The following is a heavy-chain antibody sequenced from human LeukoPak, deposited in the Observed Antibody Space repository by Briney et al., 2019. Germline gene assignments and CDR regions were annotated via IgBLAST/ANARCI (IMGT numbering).Heavy chain of an antibody. D-gene: IGHD5-18*01. J-gene: IGHJ4*02. V-gene: IGHV3-48*01. CDR1: GFTFSSYS. CDR3: ARDNTATWGLYYFDY. Sequence: PGGSLRLSCAASGFTFSSYSMNWVRQAPGKGPEWVSYISNSDGTIYYADSARGPFTISRDNAKNSLYLPMNSLRAEDTAVYYCARDNTATWGLYYFDYWGQGTLVTVSS. CDR2: ISNSDGTI.